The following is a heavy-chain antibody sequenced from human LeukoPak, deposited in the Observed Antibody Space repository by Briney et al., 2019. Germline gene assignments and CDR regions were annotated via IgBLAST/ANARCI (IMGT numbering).Heavy chain of an antibody. CDR3: AREVDRWFGAPHYFDY. J-gene: IGHJ4*02. CDR2: ISAYNGNT. Sequence: ASVKVSCKASGYTFTIYGISWVRQAPGQGLEWMGWISAYNGNTNYAQKLQGRVTMTTDTSTSTAYMELRSLRSDDTAVYYCAREVDRWFGAPHYFDYWGQGTLVTVSS. CDR1: GYTFTIYG. V-gene: IGHV1-18*01. D-gene: IGHD3-10*01.